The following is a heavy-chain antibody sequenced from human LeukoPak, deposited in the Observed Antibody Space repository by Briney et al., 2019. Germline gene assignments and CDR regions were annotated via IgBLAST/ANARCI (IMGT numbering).Heavy chain of an antibody. V-gene: IGHV1-58*02. J-gene: IGHJ4*02. D-gene: IGHD6-19*01. Sequence: ASVKVSCKASGFTFTSSAMQWVRQARGQRLEWIGWIVVGSGNTNYAQKFQERVTITRDMSTSTAYMELSSLRSEDTAVYYCAAFVGSGWFFFDYWGQGTLVTVSS. CDR1: GFTFTSSA. CDR3: AAFVGSGWFFFDY. CDR2: IVVGSGNT.